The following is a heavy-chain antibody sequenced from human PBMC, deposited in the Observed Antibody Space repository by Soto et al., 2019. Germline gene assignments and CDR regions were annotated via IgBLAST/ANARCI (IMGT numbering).Heavy chain of an antibody. V-gene: IGHV4-4*02. CDR1: GGSISRSNW. Sequence: QVQLQESGPGLVKPSGTLSLTCAVSGGSISRSNWWTWVRQPPGKGLEWIGEISHTGSTNYSPSLKSRVTISGDKSKNQFSLKVTSVTAADTAFYYCARYGDDHCYGMDVWGQGTTVTVSS. J-gene: IGHJ6*02. CDR3: ARYGDDHCYGMDV. CDR2: ISHTGST. D-gene: IGHD7-27*01.